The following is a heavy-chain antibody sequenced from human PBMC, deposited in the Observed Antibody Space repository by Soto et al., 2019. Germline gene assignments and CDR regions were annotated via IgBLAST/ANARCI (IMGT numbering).Heavy chain of an antibody. J-gene: IGHJ5*02. Sequence: QVQLVQSGAEVKKPGASVKVSCKASGYTFTSYGISWVRQAPGQWLEWMGWINAYNGNTNYAQKLQGRVTMTTDTSSSTAYVELRSLCSDDSALYYCARVLPPFEHWGQGTLVTVSS. CDR2: INAYNGNT. CDR1: GYTFTSYG. CDR3: ARVLPPFEH. V-gene: IGHV1-18*01.